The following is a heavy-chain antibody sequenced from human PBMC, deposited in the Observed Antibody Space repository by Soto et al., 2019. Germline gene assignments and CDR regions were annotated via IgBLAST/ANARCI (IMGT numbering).Heavy chain of an antibody. Sequence: SETLSLTCTVSGGSMSSYYWTWLRQSPGRGLEWIGYISYSGSTYYNPSLKSRVIISADTSKNQFSLRMNSMIAADTAVYYCARADPDASVGYWGQGTLVTVS. CDR1: GGSMSSYY. D-gene: IGHD2-15*01. CDR2: ISYSGST. J-gene: IGHJ1*01. V-gene: IGHV4-59*01. CDR3: ARADPDASVGY.